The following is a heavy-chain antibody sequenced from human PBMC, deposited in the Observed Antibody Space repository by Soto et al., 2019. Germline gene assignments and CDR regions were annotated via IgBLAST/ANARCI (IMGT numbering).Heavy chain of an antibody. CDR3: AHRTTTVTWWFDP. D-gene: IGHD4-17*01. J-gene: IGHJ5*02. V-gene: IGHV2-5*02. CDR2: IYWDVDK. CDR1: GFSLTTSGVG. Sequence: QITLKESGPTLVKPTQTLTLTCTFSGFSLTTSGVGVGWIRQPPGKALEWLALIYWDVDKRYSPSLNSKHPIPKDTSNNQVVLTMTNMDPADTATYFCAHRTTTVTWWFDPWGQGTLVTVSS.